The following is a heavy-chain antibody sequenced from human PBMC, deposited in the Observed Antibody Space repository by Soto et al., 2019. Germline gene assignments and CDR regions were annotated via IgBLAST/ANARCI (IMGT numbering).Heavy chain of an antibody. CDR3: ARLLNDIVVVPAAILYYYAMDV. V-gene: IGHV3-23*01. CDR2: VSGDGGRT. D-gene: IGHD2-2*01. J-gene: IGHJ6*02. Sequence: GGSLRLSCAASRFTFSSYGLSWVRQAPGKGLEWVSTVSGDGGRTYYADSVRGRFTISRDNSKNTLYLQMNSLRAGDTAVYYCARLLNDIVVVPAAILYYYAMDVWGPGTPVTVSS. CDR1: RFTFSSYG.